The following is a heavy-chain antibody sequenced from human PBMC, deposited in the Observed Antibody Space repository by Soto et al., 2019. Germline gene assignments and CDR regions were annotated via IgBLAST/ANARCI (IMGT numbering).Heavy chain of an antibody. Sequence: ASVKVSGKASGYTFTSYGISWVRQAPGQGLEWMGWISAYNGNTNYAQKLQGRVTMTTDTSTSTAYMELRSLRSDDTAVYYCARDLRYFDWFHGWFDPWGQGTLVTVSS. V-gene: IGHV1-18*01. D-gene: IGHD3-9*01. CDR1: GYTFTSYG. CDR2: ISAYNGNT. J-gene: IGHJ5*02. CDR3: ARDLRYFDWFHGWFDP.